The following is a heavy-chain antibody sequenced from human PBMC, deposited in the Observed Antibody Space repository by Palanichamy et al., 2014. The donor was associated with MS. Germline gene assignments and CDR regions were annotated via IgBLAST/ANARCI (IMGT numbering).Heavy chain of an antibody. CDR2: IWNHGHKE. Sequence: QVQLVESGGGVVQPGRSLRLSCAASGFTFSTHGMHWVRQAPGKGLEWVALIWNHGHKEQYINSVKGRFTISRDNSKNTLYLQMNSLRAEDTAVYYCVRGPWLVSPVTSLDYWGQGTLVTVSS. D-gene: IGHD4-17*01. J-gene: IGHJ4*02. CDR3: VRGPWLVSPVTSLDY. CDR1: GFTFSTHG. V-gene: IGHV3-33*08.